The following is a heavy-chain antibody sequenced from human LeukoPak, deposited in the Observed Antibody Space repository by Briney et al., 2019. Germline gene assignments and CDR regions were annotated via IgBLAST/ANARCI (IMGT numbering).Heavy chain of an antibody. CDR2: INHSGST. CDR3: ARGGWYTMVDY. D-gene: IGHD6-19*01. V-gene: IGHV4-34*01. CDR1: GFTFSSYA. J-gene: IGHJ4*02. Sequence: GSLRLSCAASGFTFSSYAMSWVRQAPGKGLEWIGEINHSGSTNYNPSLKSRVTISVDTSKNQFSLKLSSVTAADTAVYYCARGGWYTMVDYWGQGTLVTVSS.